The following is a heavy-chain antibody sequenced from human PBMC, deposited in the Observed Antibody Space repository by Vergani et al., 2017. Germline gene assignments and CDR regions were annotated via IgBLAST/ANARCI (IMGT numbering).Heavy chain of an antibody. CDR1: GYTFTGYY. J-gene: IGHJ6*02. Sequence: QVQLVQSGSELKKPGASVKVSCKASGYTFTGYYMHWVRQAPGQGLEWMGWINPNSGGTNYAQKFQGRVTMTRDTSISTAYMELSRLRSDDTAVYYCARPRGIYYYYYGMDFWGQGTTVTVSS. D-gene: IGHD3-16*01. V-gene: IGHV1-2*02. CDR3: ARPRGIYYYYYGMDF. CDR2: INPNSGGT.